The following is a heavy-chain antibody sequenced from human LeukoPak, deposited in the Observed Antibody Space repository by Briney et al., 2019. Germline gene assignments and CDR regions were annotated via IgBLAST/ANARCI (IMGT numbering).Heavy chain of an antibody. V-gene: IGHV1-2*02. CDR1: GYTFSGYY. Sequence: ASVKVSCKASGYTFSGYYMHWVRQAPGQGLEWMGWINANNGGTNYAQKFQGRVTWTRDTSISTAYMELGRLRSDDTAVYYCARDYGGGFDIWGQGTMVTVSS. D-gene: IGHD4/OR15-4a*01. CDR3: ARDYGGGFDI. J-gene: IGHJ3*02. CDR2: INANNGGT.